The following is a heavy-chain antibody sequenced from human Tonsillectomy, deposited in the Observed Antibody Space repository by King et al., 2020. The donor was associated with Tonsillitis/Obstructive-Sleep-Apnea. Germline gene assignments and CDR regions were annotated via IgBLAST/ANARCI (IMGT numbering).Heavy chain of an antibody. CDR3: AKNPIVPAAIHTHYYYGMDV. Sequence: VQLVESGGGVVQPGRSLRLSCAASGFTFSNYGMHWVRQAPGKGLEWVAFISFDGSNKYYADSVKGRFTISRDNSKNTLYLQMSSLRAEDTAVYYCAKNPIVPAAIHTHYYYGMDVWGQGTTVTVSS. J-gene: IGHJ6*02. CDR1: GFTFSNYG. D-gene: IGHD2-2*02. V-gene: IGHV3-30*18. CDR2: ISFDGSNK.